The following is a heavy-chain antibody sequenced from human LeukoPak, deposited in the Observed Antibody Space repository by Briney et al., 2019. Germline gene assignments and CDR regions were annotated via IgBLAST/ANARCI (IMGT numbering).Heavy chain of an antibody. V-gene: IGHV4-59*13. D-gene: IGHD1-26*01. CDR1: GVSISSFY. J-gene: IGHJ5*02. CDR2: MYYGGSP. CDR3: VTGRYSYGWYDH. Sequence: PSETLSLTCTVSGVSISSFYWSWIRQPPGKGLEWVGYMYYGGSPNYNPSLKSRVITSLDTSKKQFSLKLTSVTTADTAVYYCVTGRYSYGWYDHWGQGILVIVSS.